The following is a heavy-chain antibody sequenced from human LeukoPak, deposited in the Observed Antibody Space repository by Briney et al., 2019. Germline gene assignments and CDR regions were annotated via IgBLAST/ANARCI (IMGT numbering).Heavy chain of an antibody. Sequence: ASVKVSCKASGYTFTGYYMHWVRQAPGQGLEWMGWINPNSGGTNYAQKFQGRVTMTRDTSISTAYMEVSRLRSDDTAVYYCARREWLFRYYGMDVWGQGTTVTVSS. CDR3: ARREWLFRYYGMDV. J-gene: IGHJ6*02. CDR1: GYTFTGYY. D-gene: IGHD3-3*01. CDR2: INPNSGGT. V-gene: IGHV1-2*02.